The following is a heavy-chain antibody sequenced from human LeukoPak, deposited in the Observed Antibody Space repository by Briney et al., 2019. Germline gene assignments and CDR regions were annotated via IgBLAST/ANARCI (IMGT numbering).Heavy chain of an antibody. Sequence: GGSLRLSCAASGFTFSSYAMQWVRQAPGKGLEWVAVISYDGSNKYYADSVKGRFTISRDNSKNTLYLQMNSLRAEDTAVYYCAKTGRSYYDSSGYPNWGQGTLVTVSS. D-gene: IGHD3-22*01. J-gene: IGHJ4*02. CDR2: ISYDGSNK. V-gene: IGHV3-30-3*02. CDR3: AKTGRSYYDSSGYPN. CDR1: GFTFSSYA.